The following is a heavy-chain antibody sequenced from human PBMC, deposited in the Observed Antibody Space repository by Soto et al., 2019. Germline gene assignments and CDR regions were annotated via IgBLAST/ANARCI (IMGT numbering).Heavy chain of an antibody. J-gene: IGHJ6*02. D-gene: IGHD1-20*01. V-gene: IGHV1-69*13. CDR3: AREGRYFGDYYYYYGMDV. CDR2: IIPIFGTA. Sequence: SVKVSCKASGGTFSSYAISWVRQAPGQGLEWMGGIIPIFGTANYAQKFQGRVTITADESTSTAYMELSSLRSEDTAVYYCAREGRYFGDYYYYYGMDVWGQGTTVTVSS. CDR1: GGTFSSYA.